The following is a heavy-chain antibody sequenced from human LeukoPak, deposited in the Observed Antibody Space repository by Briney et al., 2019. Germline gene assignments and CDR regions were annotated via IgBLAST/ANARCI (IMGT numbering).Heavy chain of an antibody. CDR2: INPKSGGT. CDR3: ASVTLSAYDGDY. Sequence: ASVKVSCKASGYTFTDYFMHWVRQAPGQGLEWMGWINPKSGGTSYAQKFQGRVTMTRDTSISTAYMELSRLTSDDTAVYYCASVTLSAYDGDYWGQGTLVTVSS. D-gene: IGHD5-12*01. V-gene: IGHV1-2*02. CDR1: GYTFTDYF. J-gene: IGHJ4*02.